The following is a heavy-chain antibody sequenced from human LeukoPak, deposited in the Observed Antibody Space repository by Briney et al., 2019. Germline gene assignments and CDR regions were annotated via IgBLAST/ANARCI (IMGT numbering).Heavy chain of an antibody. CDR3: ARGTKGIAAASRALDY. J-gene: IGHJ4*02. D-gene: IGHD6-13*01. V-gene: IGHV4-34*01. Sequence: SETLSLTCAVYGGSFSGYYWSWIRQPPGKGLEWIGEINHSGSTNYNPSLKSRVTISVDTYKNQFSLKLSSVSAADTAVYYGARGTKGIAAASRALDYWGQGTLVTVSS. CDR1: GGSFSGYY. CDR2: INHSGST.